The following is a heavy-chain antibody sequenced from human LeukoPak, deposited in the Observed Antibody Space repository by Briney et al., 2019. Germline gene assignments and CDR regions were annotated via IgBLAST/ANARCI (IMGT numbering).Heavy chain of an antibody. CDR3: ARGPTYCTSASCCFHY. J-gene: IGHJ4*02. D-gene: IGHD2-2*01. V-gene: IGHV4-34*01. CDR1: GGSFSSYS. Sequence: SETLSVTCAVYGGSFSSYSWSWIRQPPGKGLERIGEINHSGSTNYIPSLKSRVTISVDTSKNQFSLKLSSVTAADTAVYYCARGPTYCTSASCCFHYWGQGTLVTVSS. CDR2: INHSGST.